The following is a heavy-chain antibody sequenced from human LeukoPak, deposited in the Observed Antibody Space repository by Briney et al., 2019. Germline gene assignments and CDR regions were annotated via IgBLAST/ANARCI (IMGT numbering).Heavy chain of an antibody. CDR2: ISWNSGSI. CDR1: GFTFDDYA. D-gene: IGHD6-13*01. CDR3: AQPLPRSPETAAARAFGN. Sequence: GGSLRLSCAASGFTFDDYAMHWVRQAPGKGLEWVSGISWNSGSIGYADSVKGRFTISRDNAKNSLYLQMNSLRAEDTALYYCAQPLPRSPETAAARAFGNWGQGSLVTVSS. V-gene: IGHV3-9*01. J-gene: IGHJ4*02.